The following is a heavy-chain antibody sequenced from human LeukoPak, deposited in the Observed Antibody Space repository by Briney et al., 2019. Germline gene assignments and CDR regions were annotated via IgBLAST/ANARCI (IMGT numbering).Heavy chain of an antibody. CDR1: GFTFRNYW. D-gene: IGHD5-12*01. J-gene: IGHJ4*02. CDR2: INQGGSVQ. Sequence: GGSLRLSCAASGFTFRNYWMCWVRQAPGKGLEWVANINQGGSVQYYMDSVKGRFTISRDDAKNSLYVQMNSLRDEDTAVYYCARVEYSGWNLEYWGQGTLVTVSS. CDR3: ARVEYSGWNLEY. V-gene: IGHV3-7*01.